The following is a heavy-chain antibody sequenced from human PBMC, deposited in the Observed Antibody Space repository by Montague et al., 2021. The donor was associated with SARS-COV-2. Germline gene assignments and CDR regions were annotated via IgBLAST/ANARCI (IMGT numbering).Heavy chain of an antibody. CDR2: IYYSGST. CDR1: GGSIGSYY. CDR3: ARGGGWMGNAFDI. J-gene: IGHJ3*02. V-gene: IGHV4-59*01. Sequence: SETLSLTCTVSGGSIGSYYWSWIRQPPGKGLEWIGYIYYSGSTNYNPSLKSRVTISVDTSKNQFSLKLSSVTAADTAVYYCARGGGWMGNAFDIWGQGTMVTVSS. D-gene: IGHD6-19*01.